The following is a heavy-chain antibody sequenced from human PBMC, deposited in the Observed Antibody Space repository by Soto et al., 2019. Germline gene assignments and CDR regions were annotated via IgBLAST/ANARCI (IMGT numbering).Heavy chain of an antibody. D-gene: IGHD2-2*02. V-gene: IGHV4-59*12. J-gene: IGHJ5*02. CDR3: AMTINTLYNWFDP. CDR1: GGSISGYY. Sequence: QVQLQESGPGLSKPSETPSLTCTVSGGSISGYYCSWIRQSPEKGLEWIGHIYYSGTTKYNPSLKSRVTISVDTSKNQFSLNLRSVTAADTAVYYCAMTINTLYNWFDPWGQGILVTVSS. CDR2: IYYSGTT.